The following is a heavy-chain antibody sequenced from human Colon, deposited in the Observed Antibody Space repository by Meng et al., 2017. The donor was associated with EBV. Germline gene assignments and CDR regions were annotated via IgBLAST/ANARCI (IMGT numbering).Heavy chain of an antibody. Sequence: SGPGLVKPSQTLSLPCTVSGGSIRRCGYYWSLIRQHPGKGLEWIGYIHSSGSTYYNPSLRSRLTISVDTSKNQFSLKLSSVTAADTAVYYCARASYGSGSPLGESWFDPWGQGTLVTVSS. CDR2: IHSSGST. D-gene: IGHD3-10*01. CDR1: GGSIRRCGYY. CDR3: ARASYGSGSPLGESWFDP. J-gene: IGHJ5*02. V-gene: IGHV4-31*03.